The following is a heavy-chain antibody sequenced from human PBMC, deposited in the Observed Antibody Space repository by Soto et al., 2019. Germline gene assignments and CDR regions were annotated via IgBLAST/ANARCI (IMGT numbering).Heavy chain of an antibody. CDR3: ARENAYGVPNSFDY. CDR1: GFTFSSYN. V-gene: IGHV3-21*02. J-gene: IGHJ4*02. D-gene: IGHD4-17*01. CDR2: ISSSSNYI. Sequence: EVQLVESGGGLVKPGGSLRLSCTASGFTFSSYNMNWVRQAPGKGLEWVSSISSSSNYIYYADSMKGRFTISRDNAKNSLYLQMNSLRAEDTAVYYCARENAYGVPNSFDYWGQGTLVTVSS.